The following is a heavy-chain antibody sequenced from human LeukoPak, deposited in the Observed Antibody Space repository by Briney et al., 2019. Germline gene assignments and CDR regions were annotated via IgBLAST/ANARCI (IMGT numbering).Heavy chain of an antibody. CDR2: LYPGDSDT. J-gene: IGHJ4*02. V-gene: IGHV5-51*01. D-gene: IGHD5-12*01. Sequence: GESLKISCKGSGYSFPNYWIGWVRQLPGKGLEWLGILYPGDSDTRYSPSFQGQVTISADKSISTAYLQWSSLKASDTAMYYCASRLRERFDSWGQGTLVTVSS. CDR3: ASRLRERFDS. CDR1: GYSFPNYW.